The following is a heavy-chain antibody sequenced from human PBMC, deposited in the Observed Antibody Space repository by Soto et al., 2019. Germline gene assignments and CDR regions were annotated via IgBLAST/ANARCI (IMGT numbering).Heavy chain of an antibody. CDR1: GGPISSYY. CDR3: AGVDSSSWYNYGYFDY. D-gene: IGHD6-13*01. V-gene: IGHV4-59*01. Sequence: SETLSLTCTVSGGPISSYYWSWIRQPPGKGLEWIGYIYYSGSTNYNPSLKSRVTISVDTSKNQFSLKLSSVTAADTAVYYCAGVDSSSWYNYGYFDYWGQGTLVTVSS. CDR2: IYYSGST. J-gene: IGHJ4*02.